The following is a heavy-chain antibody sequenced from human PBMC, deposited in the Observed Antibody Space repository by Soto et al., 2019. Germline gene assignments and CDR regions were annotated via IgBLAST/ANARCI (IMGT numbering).Heavy chain of an antibody. Sequence: ASVKVSCKASGYTFINSALHWVRHATGQRLEWMGWINAADGDTKYSQDFQGRVTITRDTSASTGYMELSSLTSEETAVYYCARRRAAYNYLAFDYWGQGTPVTVSS. D-gene: IGHD3-16*01. CDR2: INAADGDT. CDR3: ARRRAAYNYLAFDY. V-gene: IGHV1-3*01. CDR1: GYTFINSA. J-gene: IGHJ4*02.